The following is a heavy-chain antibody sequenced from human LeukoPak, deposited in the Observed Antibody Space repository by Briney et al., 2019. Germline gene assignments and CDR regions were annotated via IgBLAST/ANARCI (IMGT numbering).Heavy chain of an antibody. CDR2: ISWNSGSI. CDR3: AKDSYYDSSGYHRGGAFDI. CDR1: GFTFDDYA. J-gene: IGHJ3*02. Sequence: GGSLRLSCAASGFTFDDYAMHWVRQAPGKGLEWVSGISWNSGSIGYADSVKGRFTISRDNAKNSLYLQMNSLRAEDTALYYCAKDSYYDSSGYHRGGAFDIWGQGTMVTVSS. V-gene: IGHV3-9*01. D-gene: IGHD3-22*01.